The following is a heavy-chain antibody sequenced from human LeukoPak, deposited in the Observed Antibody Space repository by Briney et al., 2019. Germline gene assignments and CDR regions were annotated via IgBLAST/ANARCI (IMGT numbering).Heavy chain of an antibody. CDR1: GFTFSDHY. V-gene: IGHV3-72*01. D-gene: IGHD6-19*01. CDR3: ARVGVAVVAGNSYYGLDV. J-gene: IGHJ6*02. Sequence: GGSLRLSCAASGFTFSDHYMDWVRQAPGKGLEWVGRTRNKANSYTTEYAASVEGRFTISRDDSKNSLYLHMSSLKTEDTAVYYCARVGVAVVAGNSYYGLDVWGQGTSVTVSS. CDR2: TRNKANSYTT.